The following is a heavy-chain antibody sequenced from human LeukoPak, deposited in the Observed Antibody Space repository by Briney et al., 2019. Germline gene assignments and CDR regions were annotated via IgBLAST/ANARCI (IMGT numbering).Heavy chain of an antibody. V-gene: IGHV3-30-3*01. CDR2: ISYDGSNK. CDR1: GFTFSSYA. CDR3: ARVLAFGELYGAFDI. J-gene: IGHJ3*02. D-gene: IGHD3-10*01. Sequence: GGSLRLSCAASGFTFSSYAMHWVRQAPGKGLEWVAVISYDGSNKYYADSVKGRFTISRDNSKNTLYLQMNSLRAEDTAVYYCARVLAFGELYGAFDIWGQGTMVTVSS.